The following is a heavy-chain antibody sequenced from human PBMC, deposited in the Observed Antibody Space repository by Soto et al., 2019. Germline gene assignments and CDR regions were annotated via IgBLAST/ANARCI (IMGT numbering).Heavy chain of an antibody. CDR3: AAVVPAAGYYYGMDV. CDR1: GGTFSSYA. J-gene: IGHJ6*02. CDR2: ISPSFGTT. Sequence: QVQLVQSGGEVKKPGSSVKVSCKASGGTFSSYAISWVRQAPGQGLEWMGGISPSFGTTNYAQKLQGRVTITGDESTSTAYMELSSLRSENTLGYYCAAVVPAAGYYYGMDVWGQGTTVTVSS. V-gene: IGHV1-69*12. D-gene: IGHD2-2*01.